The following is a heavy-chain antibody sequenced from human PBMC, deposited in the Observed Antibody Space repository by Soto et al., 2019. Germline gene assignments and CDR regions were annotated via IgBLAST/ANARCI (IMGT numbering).Heavy chain of an antibody. V-gene: IGHV3-9*01. CDR1: GFTFDDYA. CDR2: ISWNSGSI. D-gene: IGHD4-17*01. CDR3: AKEYDYGDYYHAFDI. Sequence: GGSLRLSCAASGFTFDDYAMHWVRQAPGKGLEWVSGISWNSGSIGYADSVKGRFTISRDNAKNSLYLQMNSLRAEDTALYYCAKEYDYGDYYHAFDIWGQGTMLTVSS. J-gene: IGHJ3*02.